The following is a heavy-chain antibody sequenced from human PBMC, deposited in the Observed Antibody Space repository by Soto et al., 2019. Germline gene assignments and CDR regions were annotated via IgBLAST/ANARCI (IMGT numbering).Heavy chain of an antibody. CDR1: GFTFSSYW. CDR3: ASEGSTRQYYFDY. CDR2: IKQDGSEK. D-gene: IGHD6-19*01. Sequence: GGSLRLSCAASGFTFSSYWMSWVRQAPGKGLEWVANIKQDGSEKYYVDSVKGRFTISRDNAKNSLYLQMNSLRAEDTAVYYCASEGSTRQYYFDYWGQGTLVTVSS. V-gene: IGHV3-7*05. J-gene: IGHJ4*02.